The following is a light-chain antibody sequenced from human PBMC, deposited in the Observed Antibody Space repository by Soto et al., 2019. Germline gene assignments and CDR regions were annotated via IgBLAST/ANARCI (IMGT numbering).Light chain of an antibody. CDR1: QDISNY. CDR3: QQYDRALT. J-gene: IGKJ4*01. V-gene: IGKV1-33*01. CDR2: DAS. Sequence: DIQMTQSPSSLSASVGDRVTITCQAIQDISNYLNWYQQKPGKAPKLLIYDASNLETGVPSRFSGSGSGTDFTFTISSLQPEDIATYYCQQYDRALTFGVGTKVEIK.